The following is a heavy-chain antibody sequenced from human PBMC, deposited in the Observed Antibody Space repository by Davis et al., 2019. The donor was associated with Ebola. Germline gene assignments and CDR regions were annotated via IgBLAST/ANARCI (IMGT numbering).Heavy chain of an antibody. CDR1: GGSFSGYY. J-gene: IGHJ4*02. D-gene: IGHD6-13*01. CDR3: AREDSSSWYPYFDY. CDR2: INHSGST. Sequence: PSETLSLTCAVYGGSFSGYYWSWIRQPPGKGLEWIGEINHSGSTKYNPSLKSRVTISVDKSKNQFSLKLSSVTAADTAVYYCAREDSSSWYPYFDYWGQGTLVTVSS. V-gene: IGHV4-34*01.